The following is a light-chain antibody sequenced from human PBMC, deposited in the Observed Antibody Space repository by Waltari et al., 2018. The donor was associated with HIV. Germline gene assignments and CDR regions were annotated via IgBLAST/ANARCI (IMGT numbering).Light chain of an antibody. CDR1: SSDVGGYNY. CDR3: SSYTSSSTPPV. J-gene: IGLJ1*01. Sequence: QSALTQPASVSGSPGQSITISCTGTSSDVGGYNYVSWYQQHPGKAPKLMIYEVSNRPSGGSNRFSGSKSGNTASLTISGLQAEDEADYYCSSYTSSSTPPVFGTGTKVTVL. V-gene: IGLV2-14*01. CDR2: EVS.